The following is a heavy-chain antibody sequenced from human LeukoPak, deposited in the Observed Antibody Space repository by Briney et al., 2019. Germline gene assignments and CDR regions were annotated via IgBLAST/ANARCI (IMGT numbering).Heavy chain of an antibody. V-gene: IGHV4-34*01. Sequence: PSQTLSLTCTVSGGSISSGGYYWSWIRQPPGKGLEWIGEINHSGSTNYNPSLKSRVTISVDTSKNQFSLKLSSVTAADTAVYYCARGRSGYTRGDYWGQGTLVTVSS. CDR3: ARGRSGYTRGDY. D-gene: IGHD5-12*01. CDR2: INHSGST. CDR1: GGSISSGGYY. J-gene: IGHJ4*02.